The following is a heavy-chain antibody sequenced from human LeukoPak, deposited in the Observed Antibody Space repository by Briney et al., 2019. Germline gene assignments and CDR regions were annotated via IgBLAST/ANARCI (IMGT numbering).Heavy chain of an antibody. CDR1: GGSFSGYY. CDR3: ASRYDTGPDY. CDR2: INHSGST. Sequence: SETLSLTCAVYGGSFSGYYWSWIRQPPGKGLEWIGEINHSGSTNYNSSLKSRVTISVDTSKNQFSLKLSSVTAADTAVYYCASRYDTGPDYWGQGTLVTVSS. V-gene: IGHV4-34*01. J-gene: IGHJ4*02. D-gene: IGHD3-22*01.